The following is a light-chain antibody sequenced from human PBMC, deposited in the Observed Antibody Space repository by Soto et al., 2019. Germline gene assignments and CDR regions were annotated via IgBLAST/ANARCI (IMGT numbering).Light chain of an antibody. J-gene: IGKJ4*01. V-gene: IGKV1-5*03. CDR1: QSINSW. Sequence: DIPMTPSPSPPSAFLGDKVTLTFRASQSINSWLAWYQQRPGKGPKLLIHKASILEGGVPSRFSGSASGTEFTLTISSLQPDDFATYYCLQYNHYPLTFGGGTKVDIK. CDR2: KAS. CDR3: LQYNHYPLT.